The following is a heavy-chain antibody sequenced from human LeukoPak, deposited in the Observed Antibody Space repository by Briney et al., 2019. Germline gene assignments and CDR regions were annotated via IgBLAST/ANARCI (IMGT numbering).Heavy chain of an antibody. D-gene: IGHD6-13*01. J-gene: IGHJ4*02. CDR1: GFCFRSYS. CDR2: ISTSRSTI. V-gene: IGHV3-48*02. CDR3: ARDHLSAAGAFEY. Sequence: GGSLRLSCAASGFCFRSYSMNWVRQAPGRGLEWVSYISTSRSTIYYADSVKGRFTISRDNAVNSLYLQMNSLRDDDTAVYYCARDHLSAAGAFEYWGQGTLVTVSS.